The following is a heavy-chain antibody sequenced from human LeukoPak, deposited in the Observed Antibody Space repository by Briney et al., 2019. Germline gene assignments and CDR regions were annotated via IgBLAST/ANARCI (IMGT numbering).Heavy chain of an antibody. D-gene: IGHD6-13*01. CDR3: ARGEYSSSWHSEYFQH. V-gene: IGHV3-33*01. Sequence: VGSLRLSCAASGFSFSSFGMHWVRQAPGKGLEWVAVIWSDGSNQYYADSVRGRFTISRDNPKDTLYLQMNSLRVEDTAVYYCARGEYSSSWHSEYFQHWGQGTLVTVSS. CDR2: IWSDGSNQ. CDR1: GFSFSSFG. J-gene: IGHJ1*01.